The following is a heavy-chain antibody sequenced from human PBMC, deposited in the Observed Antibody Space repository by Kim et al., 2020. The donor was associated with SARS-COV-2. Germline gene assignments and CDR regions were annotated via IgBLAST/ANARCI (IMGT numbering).Heavy chain of an antibody. CDR1: GGSFSGYY. V-gene: IGHV4-34*01. J-gene: IGHJ5*02. D-gene: IGHD3-3*01. Sequence: SETLSLTCAVYGGSFSGYYWSWIRQPPGKGLEWIGEINYSGSTNYNPSLKSRVTISVDTSKNQFSLKLSSVNAADTAVYYCARGDQRITVFGVVIRGAWFDPWGQGTLVTVSS. CDR3: ARGDQRITVFGVVIRGAWFDP. CDR2: INYSGST.